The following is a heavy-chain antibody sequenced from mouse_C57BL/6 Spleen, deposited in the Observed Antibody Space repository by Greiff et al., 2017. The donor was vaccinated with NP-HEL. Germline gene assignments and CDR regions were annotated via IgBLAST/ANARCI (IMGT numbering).Heavy chain of an antibody. CDR1: GYTFTSYG. Sequence: QVQLQQSGAELARPGASVKLSCKASGYTFTSYGISWVKQRTGQGLEWIGEIYPRSGNTYYNEKFKGKATLTADKSSSTAYMELRSLTSEDSAVYFCASRGPLLRDWYFDVWGTGTTVTVSS. V-gene: IGHV1-81*01. CDR3: ASRGPLLRDWYFDV. CDR2: IYPRSGNT. D-gene: IGHD1-2*01. J-gene: IGHJ1*03.